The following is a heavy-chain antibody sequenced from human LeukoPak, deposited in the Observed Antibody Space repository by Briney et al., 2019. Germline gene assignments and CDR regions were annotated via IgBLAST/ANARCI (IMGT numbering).Heavy chain of an antibody. V-gene: IGHV1-46*03. Sequence: ASVKVSCKASRYTFTSYYMHWVRQAPGQGLEWMGIINPSGGSTSYAQKFQGRVTMTRDTSTSTVYMELSSLRSEDTAVYYCARAVLGIGGFDYWGQGTLVTVSS. CDR1: RYTFTSYY. J-gene: IGHJ4*02. CDR3: ARAVLGIGGFDY. CDR2: INPSGGST. D-gene: IGHD7-27*01.